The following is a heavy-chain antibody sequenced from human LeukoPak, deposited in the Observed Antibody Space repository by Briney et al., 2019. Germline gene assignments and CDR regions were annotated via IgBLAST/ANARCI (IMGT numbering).Heavy chain of an antibody. CDR2: ISGSGGST. CDR3: AKHYGSGSYGSYYYYNMDV. V-gene: IGHV3-23*01. CDR1: GFTFISYA. D-gene: IGHD3-10*01. Sequence: GGSLRLSCAVPGFTFISYAMSWVRQAPGKGLEWVSVISGSGGSTYYADSVKGRFTISRDNSMNTLYVQMNSLRAEDTAVYYCAKHYGSGSYGSYYYYNMDVWGKGTTVTVSS. J-gene: IGHJ6*03.